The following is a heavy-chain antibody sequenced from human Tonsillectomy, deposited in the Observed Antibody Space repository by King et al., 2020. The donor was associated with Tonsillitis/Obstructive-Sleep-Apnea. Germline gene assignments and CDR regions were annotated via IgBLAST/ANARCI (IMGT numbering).Heavy chain of an antibody. Sequence: QLQESGPGLVKPSETLSLTCTVSGGSITSSTYYWGWIRRSPGKGLEWIGSIYYSGSTQYNPSLKSRVIISVDTSQNQFSLKLNSVTAADTAVYYCARQSYSGYDSDWFDPWGQGTLVTVSS. V-gene: IGHV4-39*01. CDR2: IYYSGST. CDR1: GGSITSSTYY. CDR3: ARQSYSGYDSDWFDP. D-gene: IGHD5-12*01. J-gene: IGHJ5*02.